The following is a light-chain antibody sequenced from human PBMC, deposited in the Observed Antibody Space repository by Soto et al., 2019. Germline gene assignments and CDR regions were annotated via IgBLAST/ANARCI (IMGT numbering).Light chain of an antibody. J-gene: IGKJ1*01. CDR3: QQYGSSSWT. CDR1: QSVSSIY. Sequence: EIVLTQSPGTLSLSPGERATLSCRASQSVSSIYLAWYQHKPGQAPRLLIYGASSRATGIPDRFSGSGSGTDFTLTISILEPEDFAVYYWQQYGSSSWTFGRGTTVEIK. CDR2: GAS. V-gene: IGKV3-20*01.